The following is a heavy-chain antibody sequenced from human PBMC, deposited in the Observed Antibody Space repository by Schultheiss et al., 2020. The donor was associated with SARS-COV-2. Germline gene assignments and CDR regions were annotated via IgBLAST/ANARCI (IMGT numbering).Heavy chain of an antibody. Sequence: SETLSLTCTVSGGSISSYYWSWIRQPAGKGLEWIGYIYYSGSTNYNPSLKSRVTISVDTSKNQFSLKLSSVTAADTAVYYCARGRARGDAFDIWGQGTMVTVSS. V-gene: IGHV4-59*01. J-gene: IGHJ3*02. CDR2: IYYSGST. CDR1: GGSISSYY. D-gene: IGHD3-10*01. CDR3: ARGRARGDAFDI.